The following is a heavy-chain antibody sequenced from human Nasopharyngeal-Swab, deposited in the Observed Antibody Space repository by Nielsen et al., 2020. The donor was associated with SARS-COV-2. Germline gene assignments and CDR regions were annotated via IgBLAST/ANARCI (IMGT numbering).Heavy chain of an antibody. CDR1: GGSISSYY. CDR3: ARDSSSWYPNAPFDY. J-gene: IGHJ4*02. V-gene: IGHV4-4*07. CDR2: IYTSGST. Sequence: SETLSITCTVSGGSISSYYWSWIRQPAGKGLEWIGRIYTSGSTNYNPSLKSRVTMSVDTSKNQFSLKLSSVTAADTAVYYCARDSSSWYPNAPFDYWGQGTLVTVSS. D-gene: IGHD6-13*01.